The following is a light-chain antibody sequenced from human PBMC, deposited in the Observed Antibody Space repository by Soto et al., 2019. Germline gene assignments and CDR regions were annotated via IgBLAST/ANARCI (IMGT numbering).Light chain of an antibody. CDR1: QTVRNSN. V-gene: IGKV3-15*01. CDR3: QQYSDWPLT. Sequence: EIVLTQSPATLSLSPGERATLSCRASQTVRNSNLAWYQQKPGQAPRLLIYGASTWATGIPTRFSGSVSGTEFTLTIRSLQSEDFAVYYCQQYSDWPLTFGGGTKVAI. J-gene: IGKJ4*01. CDR2: GAS.